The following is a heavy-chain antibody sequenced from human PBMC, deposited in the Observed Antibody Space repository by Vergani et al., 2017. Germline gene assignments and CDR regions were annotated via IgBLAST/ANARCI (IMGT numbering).Heavy chain of an antibody. Sequence: EVQLVESGGGLVKPGGSLRLSCAASGFTFSNAWMSWVRQAPGKGLEWVGRIKSKTDGGTTDYAAPVKGRFTISRDNSKNSLYLQMNSLRAEDTAVYYCARDSEATGPLDYYYGMDVWGQGTTVTVSS. D-gene: IGHD5-12*01. J-gene: IGHJ6*02. V-gene: IGHV3-15*01. CDR3: ARDSEATGPLDYYYGMDV. CDR2: IKSKTDGGTT. CDR1: GFTFSNAW.